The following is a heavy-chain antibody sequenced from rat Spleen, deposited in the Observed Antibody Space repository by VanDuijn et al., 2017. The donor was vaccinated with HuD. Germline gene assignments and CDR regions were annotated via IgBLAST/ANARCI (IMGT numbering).Heavy chain of an antibody. D-gene: IGHD1-1*01. CDR1: GFSLTSYH. J-gene: IGHJ2*01. V-gene: IGHV5-31*01. Sequence: VQLKESGPGLVQTSQTLSLTCTVSGFSLTSYHVSWVRQPPGKGLEWVASITNTGGSIYYPDSVKGRFTISRDPAQNTLYLQMNSLRSEDTATYYCTRGGYYRYWGQGVMVTVSS. CDR2: ITNTGGSI. CDR3: TRGGYYRY.